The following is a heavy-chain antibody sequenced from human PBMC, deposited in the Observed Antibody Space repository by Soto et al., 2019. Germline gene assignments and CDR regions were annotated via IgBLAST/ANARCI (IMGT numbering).Heavy chain of an antibody. CDR1: GGSISSGGYY. CDR3: ARDDIRWYYFDY. J-gene: IGHJ4*02. CDR2: IYYSGST. D-gene: IGHD3-9*01. V-gene: IGHV4-31*03. Sequence: QVQLQESGPGLVKPSQTLSLTCTVSGGSISSGGYYWSWIRQHPGKGLEWIGYIYYSGSTYYNPSLKSRVTISVDTSKNQFSLNLSSVTAADTAVYYCARDDIRWYYFDYWGQGTLVTVSS.